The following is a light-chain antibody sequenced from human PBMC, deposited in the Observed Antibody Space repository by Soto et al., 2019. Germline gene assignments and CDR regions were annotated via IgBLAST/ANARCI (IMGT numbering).Light chain of an antibody. V-gene: IGKV3-11*01. CDR3: QQRSNWPRIT. J-gene: IGKJ5*01. CDR2: GAS. CDR1: QSISRY. Sequence: IVLTQSPGTLSLSPGERTTLSCRASQSISRYLAWYQQKPGQGPRLLIYGASSRATGTPDRFSGSGSGTDFTLTISSLQPDDFATYYCQQRSNWPRITFGQGTRLEIK.